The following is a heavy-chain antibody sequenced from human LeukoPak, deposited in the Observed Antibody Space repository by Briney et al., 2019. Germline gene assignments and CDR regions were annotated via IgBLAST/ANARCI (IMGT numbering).Heavy chain of an antibody. J-gene: IGHJ4*02. CDR3: ARGRGYSGYDSFDY. CDR2: ISSSSSYI. V-gene: IGHV3-21*01. Sequence: GGSLRLSCAASGFTFSSYSMNWVRQAPGKGLEWVSSISSSSSYIYYADSVKGRFTISRDNAKNSLYLQMSSLRAEDMAVYYCARGRGYSGYDSFDYWGQGTLVTVSS. D-gene: IGHD5-12*01. CDR1: GFTFSSYS.